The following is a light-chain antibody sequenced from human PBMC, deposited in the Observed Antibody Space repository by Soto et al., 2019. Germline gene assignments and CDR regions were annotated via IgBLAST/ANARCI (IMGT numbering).Light chain of an antibody. V-gene: IGKV3-15*01. CDR3: QQCNWPLT. J-gene: IGKJ4*01. CDR2: DAS. CDR1: QSVSSN. Sequence: IVMTQSPATLSVSPGERATLSCRASQSVSSNLAWYQQKPGQAPRLLIHDASTRATGIPDRFSGSGSETEFTLTISSLQSEDFAVYYCQQCNWPLTFGGGPKVEIK.